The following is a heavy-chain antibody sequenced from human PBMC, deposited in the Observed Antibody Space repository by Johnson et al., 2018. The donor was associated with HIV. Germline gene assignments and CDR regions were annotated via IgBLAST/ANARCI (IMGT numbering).Heavy chain of an antibody. D-gene: IGHD3-16*01. V-gene: IGHV3-13*01. CDR2: IGTAGDT. Sequence: VQLVESGGGVVQPGRSLRLSCAASKFTFNSYTLHWVRQAPGKGLEWVAAIGTAGDTYYPGSVEGRFTISRKNAKNSLYLQMNSLGAEDTAVYYCAKDNPRLGGAFDIWGQGTMVTVSS. J-gene: IGHJ3*02. CDR3: AKDNPRLGGAFDI. CDR1: KFTFNSYT.